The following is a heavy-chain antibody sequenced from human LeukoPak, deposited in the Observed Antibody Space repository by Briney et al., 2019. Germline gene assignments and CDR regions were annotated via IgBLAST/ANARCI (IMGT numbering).Heavy chain of an antibody. V-gene: IGHV3-48*01. J-gene: IGHJ4*02. CDR1: GFTFSSYS. CDR3: ARLSYDSSGYYYRYFDY. Sequence: GGSLRLSCAASGFTFSSYSMNWVRQAPGQGLEWVSYISSSSSTIHYADSVKGRFTISRDNAKNSLYLQMNSLRAEDTAVYYCARLSYDSSGYYYRYFDYWGQGTLVTVSS. D-gene: IGHD3-22*01. CDR2: ISSSSSTI.